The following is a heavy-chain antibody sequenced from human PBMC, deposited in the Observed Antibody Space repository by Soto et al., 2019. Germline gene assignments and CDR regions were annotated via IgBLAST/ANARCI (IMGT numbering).Heavy chain of an antibody. V-gene: IGHV4-4*07. Sequence: SETLSLTCSVSGVSISNFYWSWIRQPAGKGLEWIGRVYNSGLGRIYNGGGTMYNPSLKSRVTMSLDTSKNQFSLHLTSVTAAGTAVYYCARSLGAFADFWGQGIRVAVAS. CDR1: GVSISNFY. D-gene: IGHD3-16*02. CDR3: ARSLGAFADF. J-gene: IGHJ4*02. CDR2: VYNSGLGRIYNGGGT.